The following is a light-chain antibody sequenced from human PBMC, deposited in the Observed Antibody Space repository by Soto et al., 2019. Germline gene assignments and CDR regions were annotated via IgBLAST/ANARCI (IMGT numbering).Light chain of an antibody. V-gene: IGKV4-1*01. J-gene: IGKJ2*01. CDR2: WAS. Sequence: DIVMTQSPDSLTVSLGERATINCKSSQSVLYSSNNKNYLAWYQQKPGQPPNLLIYWASTRESGVPDRFSGSGSGTDFTLTISSLQPEDVGVYYCQQYSGTPYTFGQGTKLEIK. CDR1: QSVLYSSNNKNY. CDR3: QQYSGTPYT.